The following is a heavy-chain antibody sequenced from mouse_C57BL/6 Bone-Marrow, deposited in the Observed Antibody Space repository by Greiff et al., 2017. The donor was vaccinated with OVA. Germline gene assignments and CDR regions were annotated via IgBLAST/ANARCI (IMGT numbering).Heavy chain of an antibody. J-gene: IGHJ1*03. CDR1: GYTFTSYW. D-gene: IGHD1-1*01. CDR3: ARPHYCGSSYWYFDV. Sequence: QVQLQQPGAELVRPGSSVKLSCKASGYTFTSYWMHWVKQRPIQGLEWIGNIDPSDSETHYNQKFKDKATLTVDKSSSTAYMQLSSLTSEDSAVYYCARPHYCGSSYWYFDVWGTGTTVTVSS. V-gene: IGHV1-52*01. CDR2: IDPSDSET.